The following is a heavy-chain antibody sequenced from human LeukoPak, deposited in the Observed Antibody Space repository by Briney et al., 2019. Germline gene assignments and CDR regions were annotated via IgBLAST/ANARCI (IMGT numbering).Heavy chain of an antibody. Sequence: SETLSLTCAVSGGSISSSSWWSWVRQPPGKGLEWIGEIYHSGSTNYNPSLKSRVTISVDKSKNQFSLKLSSVTAADTAVYYCASQFGDYDYVWGSYRRSNYFDYWGQGTLVTVSS. CDR2: IYHSGST. D-gene: IGHD3-16*02. CDR3: ASQFGDYDYVWGSYRRSNYFDY. CDR1: GGSISSSSW. J-gene: IGHJ4*02. V-gene: IGHV4-4*02.